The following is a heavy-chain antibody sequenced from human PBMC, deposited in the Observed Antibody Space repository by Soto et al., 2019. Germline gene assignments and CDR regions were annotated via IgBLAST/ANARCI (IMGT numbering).Heavy chain of an antibody. CDR2: IIPIFGTA. CDR1: GYTFTGYY. Sequence: SVKVSCKASGYTFTGYYMHLVRQAPGQGLEWMGGIIPIFGTANYAQKFQGRVTITADESTSTAYMELSSLRSEDTAVYYCARVGEGYCSGGSCFSSRFDPWGQGTLVTVSS. D-gene: IGHD2-15*01. CDR3: ARVGEGYCSGGSCFSSRFDP. J-gene: IGHJ5*02. V-gene: IGHV1-69*13.